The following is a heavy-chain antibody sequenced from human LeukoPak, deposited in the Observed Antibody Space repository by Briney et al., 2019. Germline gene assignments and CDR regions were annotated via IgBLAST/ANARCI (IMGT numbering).Heavy chain of an antibody. V-gene: IGHV1-46*01. J-gene: IGHJ5*02. Sequence: GASVKVSCKTSGYTFSTYYMHWVRQAPGQGLEWLGIIHPTDGSTSYTQKIQGRVAMTRDTATGTVYLELSSLRSDDTAVYYCARGYCSGGTCYLVENWFDPWGQGTLVTVSS. CDR3: ARGYCSGGTCYLVENWFDP. CDR1: GYTFSTYY. CDR2: IHPTDGST. D-gene: IGHD2-15*01.